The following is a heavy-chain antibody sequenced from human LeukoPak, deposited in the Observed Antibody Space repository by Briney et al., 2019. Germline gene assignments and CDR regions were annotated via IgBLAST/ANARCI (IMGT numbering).Heavy chain of an antibody. J-gene: IGHJ4*02. CDR1: GGTFSNYA. Sequence: SVKVSCKASGGTFSNYAISWVRQAPGQGLEWMGGIIPLFGSADYAQKFQGRVTFTADESTSTAYMELSSLRPDDTAVYYCARDLRPAVVRGVNPFDYWGQGTLVTVSS. CDR2: IIPLFGSA. D-gene: IGHD3-10*01. V-gene: IGHV1-69*13. CDR3: ARDLRPAVVRGVNPFDY.